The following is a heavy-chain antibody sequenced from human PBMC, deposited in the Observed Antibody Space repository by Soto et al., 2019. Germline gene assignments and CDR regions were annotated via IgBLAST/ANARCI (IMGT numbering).Heavy chain of an antibody. CDR3: ARQPRWITYYFDY. Sequence: GGSLRLSCAASGFTFSSYAMHWVRQAPGKGLEYVSAISSNGGSTYYANSVKGRFTISRDNSKNTLYLQMNSLRAEDTAVYYCARQPRWITYYFDYWGQGTLVTVSS. D-gene: IGHD3-16*01. CDR2: ISSNGGST. V-gene: IGHV3-64*01. J-gene: IGHJ4*02. CDR1: GFTFSSYA.